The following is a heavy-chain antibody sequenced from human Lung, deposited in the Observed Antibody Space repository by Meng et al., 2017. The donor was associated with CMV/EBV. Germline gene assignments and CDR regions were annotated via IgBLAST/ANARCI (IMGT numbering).Heavy chain of an antibody. D-gene: IGHD2-2*01. J-gene: IGHJ5*02. Sequence: YWSWIRQPPGKGLEWIREINHSGSTNYNPSLKSRVTISVDTSKNQFSLKLSSVTAADTAVYYCARGRSSTRYCSSTSCYSRGWIWFDPWGQGTLVTVSS. CDR1: Y. CDR3: ARGRSSTRYCSSTSCYSRGWIWFDP. CDR2: INHSGST. V-gene: IGHV4-34*01.